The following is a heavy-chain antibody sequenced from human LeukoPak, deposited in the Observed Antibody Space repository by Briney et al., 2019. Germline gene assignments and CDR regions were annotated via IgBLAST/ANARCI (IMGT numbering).Heavy chain of an antibody. CDR3: VRDRVAYVRWFDP. D-gene: IGHD2-8*02. CDR2: LYSGGDT. CDR1: GLTVSSSF. J-gene: IGHJ5*02. V-gene: IGHV3-53*01. Sequence: GGSLRLSCAASGLTVSSSFMSWVRQAPGRGLEWISVLYSGGDTYYAESVKGRFTISRDNSKNTVYLQMTGLRAEDTAVYYCVRDRVAYVRWFDPWGQGTLVTVSS.